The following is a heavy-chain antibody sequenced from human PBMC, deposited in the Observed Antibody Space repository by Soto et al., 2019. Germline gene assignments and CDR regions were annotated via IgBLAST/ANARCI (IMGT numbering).Heavy chain of an antibody. CDR1: GGTFSSYA. CDR3: ARHPRDDYNYGGSRIFDF. D-gene: IGHD4-4*01. CDR2: IVPLFRTT. Sequence: QVQLVQSGAEAKKPGSSVKVSCKTSGGTFSSYAISWVRQAPGQGLEWMGGIVPLFRTTNYAQKFQGRVTITADTSTYTVYMELSGLRSGDTAVYYCARHPRDDYNYGGSRIFDFWGQGALVTVSS. J-gene: IGHJ4*02. V-gene: IGHV1-69*06.